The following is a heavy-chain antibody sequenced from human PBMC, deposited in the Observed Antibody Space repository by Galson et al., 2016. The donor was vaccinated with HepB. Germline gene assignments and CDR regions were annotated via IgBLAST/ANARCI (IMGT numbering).Heavy chain of an antibody. CDR3: VRRGTSSGGYYYYGLDV. CDR1: GYTFSHYW. J-gene: IGHJ6*02. CDR2: IYPDDSNV. V-gene: IGHV5-51*01. D-gene: IGHD6-25*01. Sequence: QSGAEVKKPGESLQISCKASGYTFSHYWIAWVRQMPGKGLEWMGNIYPDDSNVRYSPSLEGHVTISAARSSDTAYLQWSSLRASDTAIYFCVRRGTSSGGYYYYGLDVWGQGTAVTVSS.